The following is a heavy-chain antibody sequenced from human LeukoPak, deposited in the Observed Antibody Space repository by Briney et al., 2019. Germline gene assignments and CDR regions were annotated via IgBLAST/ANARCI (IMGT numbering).Heavy chain of an antibody. Sequence: KPSETLSLTCTVSGGSISSSSYYWGWIRQPPGKGLEWIGSIYYSGSTYYNPSLKSRVTISVDTSKNQFSLKLSSVTAADTAVYYCARSSEDYYYYMDVWGKGTTVTISS. CDR1: GGSISSSSYY. J-gene: IGHJ6*03. CDR2: IYYSGST. V-gene: IGHV4-39*07. CDR3: ARSSEDYYYYMDV.